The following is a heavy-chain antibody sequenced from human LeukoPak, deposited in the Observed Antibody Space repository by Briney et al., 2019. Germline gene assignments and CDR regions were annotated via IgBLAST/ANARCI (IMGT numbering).Heavy chain of an antibody. CDR2: IIPIFGTA. CDR3: ARDLKSYYYGSGSSPLDY. Sequence: SVKVSCKASGGTFSSYAISWVRQAPGQGLEWMGGIIPIFGTANYAQKFQGRVTITADESTSTAYMELSSLRSEDTAVYYCARDLKSYYYGSGSSPLDYWGQGTLVTVSS. CDR1: GGTFSSYA. D-gene: IGHD3-10*01. J-gene: IGHJ4*02. V-gene: IGHV1-69*13.